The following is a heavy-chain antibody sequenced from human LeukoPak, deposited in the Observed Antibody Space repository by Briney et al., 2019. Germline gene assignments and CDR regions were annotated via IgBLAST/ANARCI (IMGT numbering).Heavy chain of an antibody. V-gene: IGHV3-23*01. D-gene: IGHD6-13*01. CDR3: AKAPRAAAGTYNGMDV. J-gene: IGHJ6*02. CDR1: GFTFSSYA. CDR2: ISGSGGST. Sequence: GGSLRLSCAASGFTFSSYAMSWVRQAPGKGLEWVSAISGSGGSTYYADSVRGRFTISRDNSKNTLYLQMNSLRAEDTAVYYCAKAPRAAAGTYNGMDVWGQGTTVTVSS.